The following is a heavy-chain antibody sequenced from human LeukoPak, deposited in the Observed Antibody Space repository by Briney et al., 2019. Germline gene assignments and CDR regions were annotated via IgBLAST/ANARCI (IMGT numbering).Heavy chain of an antibody. CDR1: GYTLTELS. CDR2: FDPEDGET. V-gene: IGHV1-24*01. CDR3: ATALILAGYHGMDV. Sequence: ASVKVSCKVSGYTLTELSMHWVRQAPGKGLEWMGGFDPEDGETIYAQKFQGRVTMTEDTSTDTAYMELSSLRSEDTAVYYCATALILAGYHGMDVWGQGTTVTVSS. D-gene: IGHD3-9*01. J-gene: IGHJ6*02.